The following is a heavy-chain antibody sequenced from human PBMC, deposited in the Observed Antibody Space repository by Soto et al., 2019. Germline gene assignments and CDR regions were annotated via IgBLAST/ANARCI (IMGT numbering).Heavy chain of an antibody. CDR1: GGSFSGYY. V-gene: IGHV4-34*01. CDR3: ARRNPYYDILTGYYNKAFDI. D-gene: IGHD3-9*01. J-gene: IGHJ3*02. Sequence: SETLSLTCAVYGGSFSGYYWSWIRQPPGKGLEWIGEINHSGSTNYNPSLKSRVTISVDTSKNQFSLKLSSVTAADTAVYYCARRNPYYDILTGYYNKAFDIWGQGTMVTVSS. CDR2: INHSGST.